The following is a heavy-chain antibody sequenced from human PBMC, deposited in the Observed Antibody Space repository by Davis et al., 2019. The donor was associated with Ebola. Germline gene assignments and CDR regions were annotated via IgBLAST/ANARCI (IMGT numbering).Heavy chain of an antibody. CDR1: GGSFSGYS. Sequence: MPSETLSLTCAVYGGSFSGYSWSWIRQPPGKGLEWIGEVDHSGSTHYNPSLKSRATISVDTSRNQFSLRLSSVTAADTAVYYCAVYTVVVTDIRAEYFQHWGQGTLATVSS. J-gene: IGHJ1*01. D-gene: IGHD2-21*02. V-gene: IGHV4-34*01. CDR2: VDHSGST. CDR3: AVYTVVVTDIRAEYFQH.